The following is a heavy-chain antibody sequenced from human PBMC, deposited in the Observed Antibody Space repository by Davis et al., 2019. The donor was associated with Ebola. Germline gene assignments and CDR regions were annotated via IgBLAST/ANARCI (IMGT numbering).Heavy chain of an antibody. D-gene: IGHD2-15*01. CDR1: GASISSAGYS. CDR2: IYPSGLT. J-gene: IGHJ2*01. CDR3: ARDLRNCSGGSCYSGWYFHL. V-gene: IGHV4-30-2*01. Sequence: SETLSPTCAVSGASISSAGYSWSWIRQPPGKGLEWIWYIYPSGLTYYRPSLKSRVAISMDRSKNQFSLNLSSVTAADTAVYYCARDLRNCSGGSCYSGWYFHLWGRGTLVTVSS.